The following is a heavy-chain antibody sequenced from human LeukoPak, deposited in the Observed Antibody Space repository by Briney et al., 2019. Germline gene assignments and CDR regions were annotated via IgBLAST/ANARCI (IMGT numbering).Heavy chain of an antibody. Sequence: PGGCLRLSCAASGFTFDDYAMHWVRPAPGTGLEWVSLFSGDGGSTYYADSVKGRFSISRDNSKSSLYMQINSLRTEDTALYFCARVTIGGMDVWGQGTTVTVSS. CDR2: FSGDGGST. V-gene: IGHV3-43*02. CDR1: GFTFDDYA. CDR3: ARVTIGGMDV. J-gene: IGHJ6*02.